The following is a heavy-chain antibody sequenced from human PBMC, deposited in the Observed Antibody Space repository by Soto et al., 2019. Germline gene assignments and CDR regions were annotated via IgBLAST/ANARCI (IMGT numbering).Heavy chain of an antibody. D-gene: IGHD3-3*01. CDR1: GFTVSSNY. V-gene: IGHV3-53*01. CDR3: ARVSDDFWSGAYYYYYGMDV. CDR2: IYSGGST. J-gene: IGHJ6*02. Sequence: GGSLRLSCAASGFTVSSNYMSWVRQAPGKGLEWVSVIYSGGSTYYADSVKGRFTISRDNSKNTLYLQMNSLRAEDTAVYYCARVSDDFWSGAYYYYYGMDVWGQGTTVTVSS.